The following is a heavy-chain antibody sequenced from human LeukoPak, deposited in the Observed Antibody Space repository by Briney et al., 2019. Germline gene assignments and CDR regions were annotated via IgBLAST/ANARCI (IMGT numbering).Heavy chain of an antibody. Sequence: SETLSLTCTVSGGSITNYYWSWLRQSPGKGLESIGYIYYTGSTNYNPSLKSRVTMSVDTSKNQFSLNLISVTAADTAVYYCARYVAVALRKSGYYYYMDVWGKGTTVTVSS. J-gene: IGHJ6*03. V-gene: IGHV4-59*01. CDR2: IYYTGST. D-gene: IGHD6-19*01. CDR1: GGSITNYY. CDR3: ARYVAVALRKSGYYYYMDV.